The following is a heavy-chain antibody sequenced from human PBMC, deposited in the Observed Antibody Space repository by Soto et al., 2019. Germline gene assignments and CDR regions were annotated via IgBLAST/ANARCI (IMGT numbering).Heavy chain of an antibody. D-gene: IGHD3-10*01. CDR3: AKDRGHYGSGSYYGTLHYYGMGV. CDR2: ISYDGSDK. J-gene: IGHJ6*02. CDR1: GLTFNNYD. Sequence: QVQLEESGGGVVQPGRSLRLSCAASGLTFNNYDMHWVRQAPGKGLEWVAVISYDGSDKYYGDSVKGRFTISRDNSKNALYLQMNIMRGDDTAVYYFAKDRGHYGSGSYYGTLHYYGMGVWGQWTTVTVAS. V-gene: IGHV3-30*18.